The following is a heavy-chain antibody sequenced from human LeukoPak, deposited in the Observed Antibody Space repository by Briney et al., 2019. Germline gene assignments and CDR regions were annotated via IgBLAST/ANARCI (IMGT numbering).Heavy chain of an antibody. CDR2: IIPILGIA. CDR3: ARDLLHIVVVPAARNWFDP. CDR1: GGTFSSYA. J-gene: IGHJ5*02. Sequence: ASVKVSCKASGGTFSSYAISWVRQAPGQGLEWMGRIIPILGIANYAQKFQGRVTITADKSTSTAYMELRSLRSDDTAVYYCARDLLHIVVVPAARNWFDPWGQGTLVTVSS. V-gene: IGHV1-69*04. D-gene: IGHD2-2*01.